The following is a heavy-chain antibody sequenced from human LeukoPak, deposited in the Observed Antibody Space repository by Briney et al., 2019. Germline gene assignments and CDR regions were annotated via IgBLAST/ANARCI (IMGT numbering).Heavy chain of an antibody. CDR2: ISSSI. Sequence: GGPLRLSCAASGFTFSSYSMTWVRQAPGKGLEWVSYISSSIYYADSVKGRFTISRDNAKNSLYLQMNSLRDEDTAVYYCARGFGDYWGQGTLVTVSS. CDR1: GFTFSSYS. CDR3: ARGFGDY. J-gene: IGHJ4*02. D-gene: IGHD3-3*01. V-gene: IGHV3-48*02.